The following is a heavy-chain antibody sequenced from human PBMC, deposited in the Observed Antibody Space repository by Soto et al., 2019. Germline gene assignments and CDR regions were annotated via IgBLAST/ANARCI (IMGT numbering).Heavy chain of an antibody. CDR3: AKDVDDILTGYLW. CDR2: ISGSGGST. J-gene: IGHJ4*02. V-gene: IGHV3-23*01. Sequence: GGSLRLSCAASGFTFSSYAMSWVRQAPGKGLEWVSAISGSGGSTYYAESVKGRLTISRDNSKNTLYLQMNSLRAEDTAVYYCAKDVDDILTGYLWWGQGTLVTVSS. D-gene: IGHD3-9*01. CDR1: GFTFSSYA.